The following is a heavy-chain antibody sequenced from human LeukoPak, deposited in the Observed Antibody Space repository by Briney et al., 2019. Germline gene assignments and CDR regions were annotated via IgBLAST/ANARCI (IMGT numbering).Heavy chain of an antibody. Sequence: PGGSLRLSCAASGFSFSSYWMSWVRQAPGKGLEWVSSISSSSSYIYYADSVKGRFTISRDNAKNSLYLQMNSLRAEDTAVYYCAREGDYYDSSDAFDIWGQGTMVTVSS. D-gene: IGHD3-22*01. V-gene: IGHV3-21*01. J-gene: IGHJ3*02. CDR3: AREGDYYDSSDAFDI. CDR1: GFSFSSYW. CDR2: ISSSSSYI.